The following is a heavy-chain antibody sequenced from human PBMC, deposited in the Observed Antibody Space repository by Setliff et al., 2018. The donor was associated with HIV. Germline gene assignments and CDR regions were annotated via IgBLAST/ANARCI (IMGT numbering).Heavy chain of an antibody. CDR2: INTNSWNP. J-gene: IGHJ6*03. Sequence: ASVKVSCKASGYTFSRFSINWVRQAPGQGLEWMGWINTNSWNPTYAHGFAGRFVFSLDTLVRTAYLEISDLRADDTGIYYCARDSSEYFDFSSGDFHYMDVWGKGTTVTVSS. D-gene: IGHD3-3*01. V-gene: IGHV7-4-1*02. CDR3: ARDSSEYFDFSSGDFHYMDV. CDR1: GYTFSRFS.